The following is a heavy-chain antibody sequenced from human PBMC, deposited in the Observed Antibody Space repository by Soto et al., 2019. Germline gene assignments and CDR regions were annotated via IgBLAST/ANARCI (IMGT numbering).Heavy chain of an antibody. D-gene: IGHD4-4*01. CDR2: IWYDGSNK. V-gene: IGHV3-33*01. CDR3: ARDQESLGSNSAY. Sequence: QVQLVESGGGVVQPGRSLRLSCAASGFTFSSYGMHWVRQAPGKGLEWVAVIWYDGSNKYYADSVKGRFTISRDNSKNTLYLQMNSLRAEDTAVYYCARDQESLGSNSAYWGQGTLVTVSS. CDR1: GFTFSSYG. J-gene: IGHJ4*02.